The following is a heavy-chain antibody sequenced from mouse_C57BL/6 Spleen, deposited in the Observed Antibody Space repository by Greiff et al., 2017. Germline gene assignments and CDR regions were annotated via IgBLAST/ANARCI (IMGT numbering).Heavy chain of an antibody. J-gene: IGHJ3*01. D-gene: IGHD3-2*02. V-gene: IGHV1-69*01. Sequence: QVQLQQPGAELVMPGASVKLSCKASGYTFTSYWMHWVKQRPGQGLEWIGEIDPSDSYTNYNQKFKGKSTLTVDKSSSTAYMQLSSLTSEDSAVYYCARSSSGYVAYWGQGTLVTVSA. CDR3: ARSSSGYVAY. CDR2: IDPSDSYT. CDR1: GYTFTSYW.